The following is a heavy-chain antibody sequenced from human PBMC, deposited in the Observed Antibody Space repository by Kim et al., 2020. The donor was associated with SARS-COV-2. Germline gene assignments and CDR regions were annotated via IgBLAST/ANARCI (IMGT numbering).Heavy chain of an antibody. CDR2: GSST. V-gene: IGHV3-23*01. Sequence: GSSTYYADSVKGRFTISRDNPKYSLYLQMGSLRPVDTAVYYCARGGGWMDVWGQGTTVTVSS. J-gene: IGHJ6*02. CDR3: ARGGGWMDV.